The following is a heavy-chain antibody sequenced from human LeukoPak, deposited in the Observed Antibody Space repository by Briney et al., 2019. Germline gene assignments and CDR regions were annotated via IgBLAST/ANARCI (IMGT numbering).Heavy chain of an antibody. CDR2: INPSGGGS. V-gene: IGHV1-46*01. CDR1: GCTFTSNY. Sequence: ASVKVSCKASGCTFTSNYINWVRQAPGQGLEWVALINPSGGGSSYAQKFQGRVTVTRDTSTNTVYMEVSSLRSEDTAVYYCARTDHSSSWYGNFDYWGQGTLVTVSS. J-gene: IGHJ4*02. CDR3: ARTDHSSSWYGNFDY. D-gene: IGHD6-13*01.